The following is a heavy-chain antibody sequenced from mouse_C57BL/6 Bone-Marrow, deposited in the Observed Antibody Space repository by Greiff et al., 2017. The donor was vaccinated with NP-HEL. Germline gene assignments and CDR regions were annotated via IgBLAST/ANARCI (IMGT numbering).Heavy chain of an antibody. CDR3: ARSAGTRCAY. CDR1: GYTFTSYW. Sequence: VQLQQSGAELVKPGASVKLSCKASGYTFTSYWMKWVKQRPGQGLEWIGEIDPSDSYTNYNHKFKGKATLTVDPSSSTAYMQLSSLTSEDSAVDYCARSAGTRCAYWGQGTLVTVSA. V-gene: IGHV1-50*01. J-gene: IGHJ3*01. CDR2: IDPSDSYT. D-gene: IGHD4-1*01.